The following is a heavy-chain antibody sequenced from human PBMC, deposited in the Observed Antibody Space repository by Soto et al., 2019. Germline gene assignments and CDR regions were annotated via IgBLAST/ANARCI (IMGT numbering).Heavy chain of an antibody. CDR1: GYSFSNYW. D-gene: IGHD4-17*01. CDR3: GRHPYGDYDIMDV. CDR2: IYPGDSDA. V-gene: IGHV5-51*01. Sequence: GESLKISCKGSGYSFSNYWIGCVRQMPGKGLEWMGIIYPGDSDARYTPSFQGQVTISADKPINTAYLQWSSLKASDTAMYYCGRHPYGDYDIMDVWGQGSTVTVAS. J-gene: IGHJ6*02.